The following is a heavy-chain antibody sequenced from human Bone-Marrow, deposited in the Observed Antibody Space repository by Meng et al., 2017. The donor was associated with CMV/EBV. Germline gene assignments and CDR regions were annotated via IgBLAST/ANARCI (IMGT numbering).Heavy chain of an antibody. CDR1: GYTFNRYG. J-gene: IGHJ5*02. D-gene: IGHD5-12*01. V-gene: IGHV1-8*03. Sequence: ASVKVSCKASGYTFNRYGFSWVRQATGQGLEWMGWMNPNSGNTGYAQKFQGRVTITRNTSISTAYMELSSLRSEDTAVYYCARGINGYSGYDWSDPWGQGTLVTVSS. CDR3: ARGINGYSGYDWSDP. CDR2: MNPNSGNT.